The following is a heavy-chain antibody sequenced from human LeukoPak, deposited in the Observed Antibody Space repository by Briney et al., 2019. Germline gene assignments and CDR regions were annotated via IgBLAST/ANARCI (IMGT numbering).Heavy chain of an antibody. CDR2: IIPIFGAA. CDR3: AREEEPTWAFDI. CDR1: VGTFSSYA. Sequence: SVTVSCKASVGTFSSYAICWVRLAPGPGLEWVGGIIPIFGAANYAQKFQCRVTITAHESTSTAYMELSSLRSEDTAVYYCAREEEPTWAFDIWGRGRMVSVSS. V-gene: IGHV1-69*13. D-gene: IGHD1-26*01. J-gene: IGHJ3*02.